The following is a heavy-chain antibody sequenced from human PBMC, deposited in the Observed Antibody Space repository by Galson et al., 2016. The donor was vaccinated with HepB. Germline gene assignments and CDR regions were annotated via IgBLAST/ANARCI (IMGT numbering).Heavy chain of an antibody. J-gene: IGHJ4*02. CDR1: GFSLRTIGMF. V-gene: IGHV2-70*01. D-gene: IGHD1-26*01. CDR3: ARYSMGAPPDY. CDR2: IHWDDAK. Sequence: PALVKPTQTLTLTCTFSGFSLRTIGMFVSWIRQPPGKALEWLALIHWDDAKSYSTSLKTRLTISKDTSKNQVVLTMTNVDPVDTTTYYCARYSMGAPPDYWGEGTLVTGSA.